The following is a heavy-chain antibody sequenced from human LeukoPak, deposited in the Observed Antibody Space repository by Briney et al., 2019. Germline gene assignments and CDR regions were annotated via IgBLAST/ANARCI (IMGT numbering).Heavy chain of an antibody. V-gene: IGHV4-61*01. CDR3: ARGFGGATTSFDY. CDR2: IYYSGTT. J-gene: IGHJ4*02. Sequence: SETLSPTCTVSGGSVSSGTYYWSWIRQPPGKGLEWIGYIYYSGTTNYNPSLKSRVTISIDTSRNQFSLKLSSVTAADTAVYYCARGFGGATTSFDYWGQGTLVTVSS. CDR1: GGSVSSGTYY. D-gene: IGHD1-26*01.